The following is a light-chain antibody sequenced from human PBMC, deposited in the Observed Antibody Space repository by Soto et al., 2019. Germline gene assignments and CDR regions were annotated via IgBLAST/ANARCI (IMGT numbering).Light chain of an antibody. Sequence: DIQMTQSPSSLSASVGDRVTITCRASQSISSYLNWYQQKQGKAPKLLIYAASSLQSGVPSRFSGSGSGTDFTLTISSLQPEDFATYYCQQSYSTTPFTFGPGTKVDIK. CDR3: QQSYSTTPFT. CDR2: AAS. CDR1: QSISSY. J-gene: IGKJ3*01. V-gene: IGKV1-39*01.